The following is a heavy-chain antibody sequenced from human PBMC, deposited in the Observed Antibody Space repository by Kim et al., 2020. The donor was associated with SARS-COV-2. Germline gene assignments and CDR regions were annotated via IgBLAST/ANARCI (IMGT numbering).Heavy chain of an antibody. V-gene: IGHV1-2*02. CDR3: AINYYYDSSGYYYGLELDY. Sequence: ASVKVSCKASGYTFTGYYMHWVRQAPGQGLEWMGWINPNSGGTNYAQKFQGRVTMTRDTSISTAYMELSRLRSDDTAVYYCAINYYYDSSGYYYGLELDYWGQGTLVTVSS. D-gene: IGHD3-22*01. CDR2: INPNSGGT. CDR1: GYTFTGYY. J-gene: IGHJ4*02.